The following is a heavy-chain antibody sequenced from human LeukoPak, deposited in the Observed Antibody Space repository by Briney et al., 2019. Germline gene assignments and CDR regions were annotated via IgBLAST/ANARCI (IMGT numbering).Heavy chain of an antibody. D-gene: IGHD6-19*01. CDR1: GFTFGDYA. CDR2: IRSKAYGGTT. CDR3: TIAVAGSN. Sequence: GGSLRLSCTASGFTFGDYAMSWVRQAPGKGLEWVGFIRSKAYGGTTEYAASVKGRFTISRDDSKSIAYLQMNNLKTEDTAVYYCTIAVAGSNWGQGTLVTVSS. V-gene: IGHV3-49*04. J-gene: IGHJ4*02.